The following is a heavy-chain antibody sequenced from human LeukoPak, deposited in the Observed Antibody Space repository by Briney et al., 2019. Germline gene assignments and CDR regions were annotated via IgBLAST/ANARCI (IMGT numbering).Heavy chain of an antibody. V-gene: IGHV7-4-1*02. CDR1: GYTFTSYA. Sequence: GASVKVSCKASGYTFTSYAMNWVRQAPGQGLEWMGWINTNTGNPTYAQGFTGRFVFSLDTSVSTAYLQISSLKAEDTAVYYCAREGEFDDILTGYVDYWGQGTLVTVSS. D-gene: IGHD3-9*01. CDR2: INTNTGNP. CDR3: AREGEFDDILTGYVDY. J-gene: IGHJ4*02.